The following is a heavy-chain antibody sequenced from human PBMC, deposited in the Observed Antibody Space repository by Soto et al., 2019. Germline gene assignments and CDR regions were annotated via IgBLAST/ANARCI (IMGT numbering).Heavy chain of an antibody. D-gene: IGHD3-3*01. V-gene: IGHV3-7*01. Sequence: GGSLRLSCAASGFTFSSYWMSWVRQAPGKGLEWVANIKQDGSEKYYVDSVKGRFTISRDNAKNSLYLQMNSLRAEDTAVYYCARASWPTHDFWSGRGYYYYYYYMDVWGKGTTVTVSS. J-gene: IGHJ6*03. CDR3: ARASWPTHDFWSGRGYYYYYYYMDV. CDR2: IKQDGSEK. CDR1: GFTFSSYW.